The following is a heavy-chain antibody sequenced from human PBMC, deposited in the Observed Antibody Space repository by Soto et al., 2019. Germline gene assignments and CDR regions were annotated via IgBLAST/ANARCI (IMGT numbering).Heavy chain of an antibody. D-gene: IGHD1-26*01. CDR3: ARDTVGATWSFDI. Sequence: ASVKVSCKASGYTFTSYYMHWARQAPGQGLEWMGIINPSGGSTNYAQKLQGRVTMTTDTSTSTAYMELRSLRSDDTAVYYCARDTVGATWSFDIWGQGTMVTVSS. CDR2: INPSGGST. CDR1: GYTFTSYY. J-gene: IGHJ3*02. V-gene: IGHV1-46*01.